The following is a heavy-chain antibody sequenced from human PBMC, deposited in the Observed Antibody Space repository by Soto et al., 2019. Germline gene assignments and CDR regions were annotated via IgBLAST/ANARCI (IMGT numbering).Heavy chain of an antibody. CDR2: ICGRGGSI. CDR3: AKDLARITPGHMDV. D-gene: IGHD3-10*01. Sequence: GGSLRLSCAASGFTFSSYAMSWVRQAPGKVLVWVSVICGRGGSIYYADSVKGRFTISRDNSKNTLYLQMNSLRAEDTAVYYCAKDLARITPGHMDVWGQGTTVTVSS. CDR1: GFTFSSYA. V-gene: IGHV3-23*01. J-gene: IGHJ6*02.